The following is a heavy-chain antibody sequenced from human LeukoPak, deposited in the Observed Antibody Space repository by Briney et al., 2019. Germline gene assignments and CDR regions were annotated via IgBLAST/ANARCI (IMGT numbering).Heavy chain of an antibody. CDR1: GFTFSHYN. V-gene: IGHV3-48*01. CDR3: ARETFYYYDSSGYYGIFDY. Sequence: GGSLRLSCAASGFTFSHYNMNWVRQAPGKGLEWVSYISSSSSTIYYADSVKGRFTISRDNSKNTLYLQMNSLRAEDTAVYYCARETFYYYDSSGYYGIFDYWGQGTLVTVSS. J-gene: IGHJ4*02. CDR2: ISSSSSTI. D-gene: IGHD3-22*01.